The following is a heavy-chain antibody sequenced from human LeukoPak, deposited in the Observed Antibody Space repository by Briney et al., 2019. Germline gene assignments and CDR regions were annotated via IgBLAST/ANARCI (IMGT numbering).Heavy chain of an antibody. V-gene: IGHV1-2*04. CDR2: INPNSGGT. J-gene: IGHJ4*02. D-gene: IGHD5-18*01. Sequence: ASVKVSCKASGYTFTDYYMHWVRQAPGQGLEWMGWINPNSGGTNYAQKFQGWVTMTRDTSISTAYMELSRLRSDDTAVYYCARGAIQLWLIGGGYFDYWGQGTLVTVSS. CDR3: ARGAIQLWLIGGGYFDY. CDR1: GYTFTDYY.